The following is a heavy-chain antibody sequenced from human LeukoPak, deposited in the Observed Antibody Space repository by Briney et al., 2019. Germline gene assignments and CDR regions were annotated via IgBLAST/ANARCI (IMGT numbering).Heavy chain of an antibody. CDR1: GFTVSSNY. CDR3: ARTSHYYDSSGYQFDY. V-gene: IGHV3-53*01. J-gene: IGHJ4*02. Sequence: GSLRLSCAASGFTVSSNYMSWVRQAPGKGLEWVSVIYSGGSTYYADSVKGRFTISTDNSKNTLYLQMNSLRAEDTAVYYCARTSHYYDSSGYQFDYWRQGTLVTVSS. D-gene: IGHD3-22*01. CDR2: IYSGGST.